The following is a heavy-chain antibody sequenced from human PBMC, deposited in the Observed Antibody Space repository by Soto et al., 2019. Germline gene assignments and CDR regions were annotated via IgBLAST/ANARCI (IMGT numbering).Heavy chain of an antibody. CDR1: GGAISSDDYF. Sequence: SETLSLTCTVSGGAISSDDYFWTWIRQPPGKGLEWIGYIYYTGRTNYNPSLESRLTISIDRSKNQFSLTMSSVSAADTALYYSAREHSNPPDYFDCWGQGTPATVSS. V-gene: IGHV4-30-4*01. D-gene: IGHD6-13*01. CDR3: AREHSNPPDYFDC. CDR2: IYYTGRT. J-gene: IGHJ4*02.